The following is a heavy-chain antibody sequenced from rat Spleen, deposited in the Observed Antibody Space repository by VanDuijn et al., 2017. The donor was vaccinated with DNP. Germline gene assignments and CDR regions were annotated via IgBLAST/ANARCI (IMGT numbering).Heavy chain of an antibody. V-gene: IGHV5-22*01. J-gene: IGHJ3*01. Sequence: EVQLVESGGGLVQPGRSLKLSCAASGFTFSDYYMAWVRQAPTKGLEWVAYISYDGGTNYNEKFRGKATLTVDTSSSTAFMQLSSLTPDDSAVYYCARWLGYGGSPGFAYWGQGTLVTVSS. CDR1: GFTFSDYY. D-gene: IGHD1-11*01. CDR2: ISYDGGTN. CDR3: ARWLGYGGSPGFAY.